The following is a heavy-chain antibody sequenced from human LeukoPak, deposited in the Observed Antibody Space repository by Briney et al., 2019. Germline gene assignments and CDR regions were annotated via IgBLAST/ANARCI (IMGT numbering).Heavy chain of an antibody. Sequence: GGSLRLSCAASGFTFSSYGMHWVRQAPGKGLEWVAVISYDGSNKYYADSVKGRFTISRGNSKNTLYLQMNSLRAEDTAVYYCARPRGQQLLWFGELLYPPDYWGQGTLVTVSS. CDR2: ISYDGSNK. J-gene: IGHJ4*02. V-gene: IGHV3-30*03. CDR1: GFTFSSYG. CDR3: ARPRGQQLLWFGELLYPPDY. D-gene: IGHD3-10*01.